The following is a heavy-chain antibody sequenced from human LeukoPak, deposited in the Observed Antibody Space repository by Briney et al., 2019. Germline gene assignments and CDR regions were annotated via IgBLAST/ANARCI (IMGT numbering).Heavy chain of an antibody. CDR3: ASFMTTVTIPGY. D-gene: IGHD4-17*01. Sequence: GGSLRLSCAASGFTFSSYSMNWVRQAPGKRLEWLSSITSSGSHMYYADSVKGRFTISRDNAKSSLYLQMNSLSAEDTAVYYCASFMTTVTIPGYWGQGTLVTVSS. CDR1: GFTFSSYS. J-gene: IGHJ4*02. CDR2: ITSSGSHM. V-gene: IGHV3-21*01.